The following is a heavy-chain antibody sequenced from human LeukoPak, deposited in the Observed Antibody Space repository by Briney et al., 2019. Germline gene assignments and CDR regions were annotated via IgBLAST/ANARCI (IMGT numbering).Heavy chain of an antibody. J-gene: IGHJ4*02. CDR1: GGSISSGGYY. Sequence: PSETLSLTCAVSGGSISSGGYYWSWIRQPPGKGLEWIGYIYRSGSTYYNPSLESRVTISVDRSKNQFSLKLSSVTAADTAVYYCARLYCSSTSCPYYFDYWGQGTLVTVSS. D-gene: IGHD2-2*01. V-gene: IGHV4-30-2*01. CDR2: IYRSGST. CDR3: ARLYCSSTSCPYYFDY.